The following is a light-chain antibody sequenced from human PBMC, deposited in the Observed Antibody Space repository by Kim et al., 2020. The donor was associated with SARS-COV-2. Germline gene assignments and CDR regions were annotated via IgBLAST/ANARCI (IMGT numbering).Light chain of an antibody. J-gene: IGLJ3*02. CDR1: NGHHNYA. CDR3: QTWGPGIRV. CDR2: VNSDGSN. V-gene: IGLV4-69*01. Sequence: SVKLTYTLSNGHHNYAPAWHQQRPRKAPRYWMKVNSDGSNGKGDGIPDRFSGASSGAERYLTISSHLSDDEADYYCQTWGPGIRVFGGGTQLTVL.